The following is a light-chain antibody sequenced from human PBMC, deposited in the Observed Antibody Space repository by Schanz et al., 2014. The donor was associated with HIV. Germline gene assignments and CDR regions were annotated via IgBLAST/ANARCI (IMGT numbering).Light chain of an antibody. CDR3: SSYTSSSTLVV. CDR2: EVS. Sequence: QSVLTQPPSASGSPGQSVTISCTGTGSDIGGYNYVSWYQQHPGKAPKLMIYEVSERPSGVPDRFSGSKSGNTASLTVSGLQAEDEADYYCSSYTSSSTLVVFGGGTKLTVL. V-gene: IGLV2-8*01. CDR1: GSDIGGYNY. J-gene: IGLJ2*01.